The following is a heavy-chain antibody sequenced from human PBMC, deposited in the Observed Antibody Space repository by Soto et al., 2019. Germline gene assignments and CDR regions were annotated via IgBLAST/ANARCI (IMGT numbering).Heavy chain of an antibody. CDR2: ISSDGSTT. V-gene: IGHV3-74*01. CDR1: GFTLSDYW. CDR3: ARDPRGYPDY. D-gene: IGHD3-22*01. Sequence: PGGSLRLSCAASGFTLSDYWMHWVRQVPGKGLVWVSLISSDGSTTNYAASVKGRFTVSRDNAKNTLYLQMISLRADDTAVYYCARDPRGYPDYWGQGTLVTVS. J-gene: IGHJ4*02.